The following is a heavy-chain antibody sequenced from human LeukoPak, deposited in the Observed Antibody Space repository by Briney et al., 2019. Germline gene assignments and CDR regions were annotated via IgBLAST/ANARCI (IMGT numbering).Heavy chain of an antibody. V-gene: IGHV4-39*01. CDR1: GGSISSSSYY. Sequence: SETLSLTCTVSGGSISSSSYYWGWIRQPPGKGLEWIGSIYYSGSTYYNPSLKSRVTISVDTSKNQFSLKLSSVTAADTAVYYCAGHVLRFLEEGFDYWGQGTLVTVSS. CDR3: AGHVLRFLEEGFDY. J-gene: IGHJ4*02. CDR2: IYYSGST. D-gene: IGHD3-3*01.